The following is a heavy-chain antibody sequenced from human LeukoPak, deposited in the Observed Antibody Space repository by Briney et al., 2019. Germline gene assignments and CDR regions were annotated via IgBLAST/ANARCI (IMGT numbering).Heavy chain of an antibody. CDR2: ISSSSSYI. CDR1: GFTFSSYN. V-gene: IGHV3-21*01. D-gene: IGHD7-27*01. J-gene: IGHJ4*02. CDR3: ARPVGKYWGFGTYFDY. Sequence: RTGGSLRLSCAASGFTFSSYNMDWVRQAPGKGLEWVSSISSSSSYIYYADSVKGRFTISRDNAKNSLYLQMNSLRAEDTAVYYCARPVGKYWGFGTYFDYWGQGTLVTVSS.